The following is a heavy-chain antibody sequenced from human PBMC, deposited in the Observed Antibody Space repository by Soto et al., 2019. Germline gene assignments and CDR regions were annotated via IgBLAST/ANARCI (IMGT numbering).Heavy chain of an antibody. D-gene: IGHD2-2*01. CDR3: ARGRHCSSSSCYVEITDV. J-gene: IGHJ6*04. CDR1: GYTFSNYG. V-gene: IGHV1-18*01. Sequence: ASVKVSCKTSGYTFSNYGISWVRQAPGQGFEWMGWISVYSGNTNSAQKLQGRVTMTTDISTSTAYMELRSLRSDDTAVYYCARGRHCSSSSCYVEITDVRGKATTLTVSS. CDR2: ISVYSGNT.